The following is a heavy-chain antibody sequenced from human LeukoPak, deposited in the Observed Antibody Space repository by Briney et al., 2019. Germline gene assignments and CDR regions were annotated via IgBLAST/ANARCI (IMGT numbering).Heavy chain of an antibody. CDR3: ARKVGAPNYYYYGMDV. D-gene: IGHD1-26*01. CDR1: GYTFTGYY. Sequence: ASVKVSCKASGYTFTGYYMHWVRQSPGQGLEWMGWINPNSGGTNYAQKFQGRVTMTRDTSISTAYMELSSLRSEDTAVYYCARKVGAPNYYYYGMDVWGQGTTVTVSS. V-gene: IGHV1-2*02. J-gene: IGHJ6*02. CDR2: INPNSGGT.